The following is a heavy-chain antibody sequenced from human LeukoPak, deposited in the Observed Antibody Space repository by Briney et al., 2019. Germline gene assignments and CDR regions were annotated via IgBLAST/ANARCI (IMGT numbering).Heavy chain of an antibody. CDR2: INPNSGGT. CDR1: GYTFTGYY. Sequence: GSVKVSCKASGYTFTGYYMHWVRQAPGQGLEWMGWINPNSGGTNYAQKFQGRVTMTRDTSISTAYMELSRLRSDDTAVYYCAREYSSSWSNWFDPWGQGTLVTVSS. D-gene: IGHD6-13*01. CDR3: AREYSSSWSNWFDP. V-gene: IGHV1-2*02. J-gene: IGHJ5*02.